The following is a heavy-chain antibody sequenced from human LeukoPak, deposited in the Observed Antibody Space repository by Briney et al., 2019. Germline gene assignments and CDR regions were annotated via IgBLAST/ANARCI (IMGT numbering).Heavy chain of an antibody. CDR3: AREEGSYPDY. V-gene: IGHV1-8*03. J-gene: IGHJ4*02. CDR2: INPNSGNT. CDR1: GYTFTTYD. Sequence: SSVTVSCKASGYTFTTYDINWVRQATGQGLQWMGWINPNSGNTGYAQKFQDRITITRNTSISTVYMELSSLRSEDTAVYYCAREEGSYPDYWGQGTLVTVSS. D-gene: IGHD1-26*01.